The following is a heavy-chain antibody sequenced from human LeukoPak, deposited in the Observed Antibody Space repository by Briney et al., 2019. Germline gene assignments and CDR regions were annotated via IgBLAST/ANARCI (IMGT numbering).Heavy chain of an antibody. J-gene: IGHJ1*01. CDR2: ISGSSSYI. V-gene: IGHV3-21*01. D-gene: IGHD6-13*01. CDR1: GFTFRSYN. CDR3: AREGRIAAAGTGSKRKYFQH. Sequence: PGGSLRLSCAASGFTFRSYNMNWVRQVPGKGLEWVSSISGSSSYIYYADSVKGRFTISRDNAKNSLYLQMNSLRAEDTAVYYCAREGRIAAAGTGSKRKYFQHWGQGTLVTVSS.